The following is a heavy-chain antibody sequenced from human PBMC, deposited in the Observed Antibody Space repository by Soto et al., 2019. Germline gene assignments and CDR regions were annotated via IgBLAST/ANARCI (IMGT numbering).Heavy chain of an antibody. CDR1: XXXXXXFA. V-gene: IGHV3-23*01. J-gene: IGHJ4*02. D-gene: IGHD2-2*01. Sequence: VQLLESGGGLVQPGGSLRLSCAAXXXXXXXFAMSWVRQXPGKXLEWVSAISGSGGSTYYADSVKGRFTISRDNSKNTLYLQMNSLRAEDTAVYXXXXXXXXXXXXXXXXVDXWGQGTLVTVSS. CDR2: ISGSGGST. CDR3: XXXXXXXXXXXXXXVDX.